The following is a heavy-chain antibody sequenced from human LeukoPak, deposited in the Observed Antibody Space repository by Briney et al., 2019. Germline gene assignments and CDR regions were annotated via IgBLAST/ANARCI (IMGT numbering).Heavy chain of an antibody. CDR3: AKADGSGSYYANYFDY. V-gene: IGHV3-30*18. CDR1: GFTFSSYA. D-gene: IGHD3-10*01. CDR2: ISYDGSNK. Sequence: GRSLRLSCAASGFTFSSYAIHWVRQAPGKGLEWVAVISYDGSNKYYADSVKDRFTISRDNSKNTLYLQMNTLRAEDTAVYYCAKADGSGSYYANYFDYWGQGTLVTVSS. J-gene: IGHJ4*02.